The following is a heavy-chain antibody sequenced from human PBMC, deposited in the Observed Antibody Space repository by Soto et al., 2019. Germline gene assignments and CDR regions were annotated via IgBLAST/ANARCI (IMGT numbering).Heavy chain of an antibody. D-gene: IGHD4-4*01. J-gene: IGHJ6*02. Sequence: GGSLRLSFAASGFTFSRYDMNWVRQAPGKGLEWVSSSTGSSNYIYYADSVKGRFTISRDNAKNSLYLQMNSLRAEETAVYYCARDTSMDYNKYYGMDVWGQGTTVTVSS. CDR1: GFTFSRYD. CDR3: ARDTSMDYNKYYGMDV. V-gene: IGHV3-21*01. CDR2: STGSSNYI.